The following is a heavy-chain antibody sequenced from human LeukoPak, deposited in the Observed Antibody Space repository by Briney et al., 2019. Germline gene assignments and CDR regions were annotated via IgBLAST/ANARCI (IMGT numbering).Heavy chain of an antibody. J-gene: IGHJ3*02. D-gene: IGHD6-19*01. CDR2: IYFSGST. CDR3: AYTSGWYSAFDI. CDR1: GVSINSYY. Sequence: SETLSLACTVSGVSINSYYWSWIRQPPGKGLEWIGYIYFSGSTNYNPSLKSRVTISIDTSKNQFCLKMSSVTAADTAVYYCAYTSGWYSAFDIWGQGTMVTVSS. V-gene: IGHV4-59*01.